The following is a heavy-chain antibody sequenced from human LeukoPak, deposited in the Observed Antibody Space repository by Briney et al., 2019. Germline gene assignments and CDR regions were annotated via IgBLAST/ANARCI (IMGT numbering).Heavy chain of an antibody. V-gene: IGHV4-59*08. Sequence: SETLSLTCTVSGGSISSYYWSWLRQPPGKGLEWIGYIYYSGSTNYNPSLKSRVTISVDTSKNQFSLKLNSVTAADTAVFYCAANSADYNTLGSSYKVWGQGTLVTVSS. CDR1: GGSISSYY. J-gene: IGHJ4*02. D-gene: IGHD3-10*01. CDR3: AANSADYNTLGSSYKV. CDR2: IYYSGST.